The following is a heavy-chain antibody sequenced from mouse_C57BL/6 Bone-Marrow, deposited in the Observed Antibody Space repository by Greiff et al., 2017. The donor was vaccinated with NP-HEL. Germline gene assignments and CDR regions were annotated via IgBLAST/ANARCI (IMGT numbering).Heavy chain of an antibody. CDR2: ISYSGST. D-gene: IGHD2-1*01. Sequence: EVQLVESGPGMVKPSQSLSLTCTVTGYSITSGYDWHWIRHFPGNKLEWMGYISYSGSTNYNPSLKSRISITHDTSKNHFFLKLNSVTTEDTATYYCAREIYYGPDWYFDVWGTGTTVTVSS. J-gene: IGHJ1*03. V-gene: IGHV3-1*01. CDR1: GYSITSGYD. CDR3: AREIYYGPDWYFDV.